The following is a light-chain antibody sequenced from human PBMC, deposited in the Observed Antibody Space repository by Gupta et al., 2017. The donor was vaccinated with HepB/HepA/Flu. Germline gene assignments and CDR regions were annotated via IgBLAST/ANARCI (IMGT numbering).Light chain of an antibody. CDR3: QQQDNAPYT. V-gene: IGKV4-1*01. Sequence: DIVMTQSPDSLAVSLGERATINCKSGQSVLSSSNNKNYLAWYQQKPGQPPKLLIYWASTRESGVPDRFSGGGSGTDFTLTISGLQAEDVAVYYCQQQDNAPYTFGQGTKMEIK. J-gene: IGKJ2*01. CDR1: QSVLSSSNNKNY. CDR2: WAS.